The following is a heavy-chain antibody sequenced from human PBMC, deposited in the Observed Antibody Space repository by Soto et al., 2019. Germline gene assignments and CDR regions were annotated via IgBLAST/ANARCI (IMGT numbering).Heavy chain of an antibody. CDR1: GGTFSSYA. D-gene: IGHD5-12*01. CDR3: ERDRRDGYNIGY. V-gene: IGHV1-69*13. CDR2: IIPIFGTA. Sequence: SVKVSCKASGGTFSSYAISWVRQAPGQGLEWMGGIIPIFGTANYAQKFQGRVTITADESTSTAYMELSSLRSEETAVYYCERDRRDGYNIGYWGQGTLVTVSS. J-gene: IGHJ4*02.